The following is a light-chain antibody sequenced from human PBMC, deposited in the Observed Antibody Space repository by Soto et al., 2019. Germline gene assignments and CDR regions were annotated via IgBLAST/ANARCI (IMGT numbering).Light chain of an antibody. CDR2: AAS. V-gene: IGKV3-20*01. J-gene: IGKJ4*01. CDR1: QRVSSSY. CDR3: QQYGSSPLT. Sequence: EILLTQSPGTLSLSPVERATLSCRASQRVSSSYLTWYQPKPGQAPSLLSFAASSRSTGVPDRFSGGRSGTDFPFTISRLESEGVAVYYCQQYGSSPLTFGGGNKVDIK.